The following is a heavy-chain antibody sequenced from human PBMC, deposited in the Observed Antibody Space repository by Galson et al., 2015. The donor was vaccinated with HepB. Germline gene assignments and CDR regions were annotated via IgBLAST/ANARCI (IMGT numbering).Heavy chain of an antibody. CDR3: VRGGEWWFDF. D-gene: IGHD2-15*01. CDR1: GGSIRTGGYY. CDR2: MYYTGTS. Sequence: QVQLQESGPGLVKPSQTLSLSCSVSGGSIRTGGYYWSWIRQHPVKGLEWIGYMYYTGTSRYNPSLQGRVSISEDASENKFYLTLTSVTAADTALYYCVRGGEWWFDFWGQGILITVSS. J-gene: IGHJ4*02. V-gene: IGHV4-31*03.